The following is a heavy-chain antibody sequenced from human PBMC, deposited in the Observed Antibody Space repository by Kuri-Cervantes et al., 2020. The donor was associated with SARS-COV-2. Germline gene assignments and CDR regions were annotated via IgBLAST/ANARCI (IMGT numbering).Heavy chain of an antibody. V-gene: IGHV3-48*01. J-gene: IGHJ6*03. CDR3: ARGGESRGYYYYMDV. Sequence: GESLKISCAASGFTFSSYSMNWVRQAPGKGLEWVSYISSSSNPIYYADSVKGRFTISRDNAKNSLYLQMNSLRAEDKAVYYCARGGESRGYYYYMDVWGKGTTVTVSS. CDR2: ISSSSNPI. D-gene: IGHD2/OR15-2a*01. CDR1: GFTFSSYS.